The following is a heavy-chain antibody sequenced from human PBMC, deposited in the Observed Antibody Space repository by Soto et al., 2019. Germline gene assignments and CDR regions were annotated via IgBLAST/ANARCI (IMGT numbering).Heavy chain of an antibody. CDR3: AGDGRGYFDCLTPAI. CDR2: LNAGNGDT. V-gene: IGHV1-3*01. CDR1: GYTFTSYA. J-gene: IGHJ4*02. Sequence: QVQLVQSGAEVKKPGASVKVSCKASGYTFTSYAMHWVRQAPGHSLEWMGWLNAGNGDTKYSQKFQGRFTITRDTSASTAYLELSRLRSEDTVVYYCAGDGRGYFDCLTPAIWGQVPLVTVA. D-gene: IGHD3-9*01.